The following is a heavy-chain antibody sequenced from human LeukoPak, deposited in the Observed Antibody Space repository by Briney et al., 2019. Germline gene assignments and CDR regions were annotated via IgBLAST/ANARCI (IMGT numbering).Heavy chain of an antibody. V-gene: IGHV1-46*01. CDR3: ARDMISYGYDY. CDR2: INPSGGST. D-gene: IGHD5-18*01. Sequence: CKAXXXTFTSYYMHWVRQAPGQGLEWMGIINPSGGSTSYAQKFQGRVTMTRDTSTSTVYMELSSLRSEDTAVYYCARDMISYGYDYWGQGTLVTVSS. CDR1: XXTFTSYY. J-gene: IGHJ4*02.